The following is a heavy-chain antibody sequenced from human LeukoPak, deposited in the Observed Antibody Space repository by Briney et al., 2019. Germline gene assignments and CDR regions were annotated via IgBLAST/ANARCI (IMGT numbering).Heavy chain of an antibody. CDR1: GDSITNFY. V-gene: IGHV4-59*01. CDR3: ARGKAGATKSFDY. J-gene: IGHJ4*02. D-gene: IGHD1-26*01. CDR2: IYYTGST. Sequence: SETLSLTCTVSGDSITNFYWNWIRQPPGKGLEWIGYIYYTGSTTFNPSLKSRVTMSVDTSKNQFSLKLSSVTAADTAVYYCARGKAGATKSFDYWGQGTLVTVSS.